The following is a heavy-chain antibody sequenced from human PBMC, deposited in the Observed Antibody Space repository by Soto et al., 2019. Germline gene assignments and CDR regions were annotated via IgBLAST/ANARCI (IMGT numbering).Heavy chain of an antibody. CDR2: IIPIFGTA. CDR3: GGAAATSAWFEP. Sequence: EASVKVSFKASGGTFSSYAISWVRQAPGQGLEWMGGIIPIFGTANYAQKFQGRVTITADESTSTAYMELSSLRSEDTAVYYCGGAAATSAWFEPWGQGTLVTVSS. D-gene: IGHD6-13*01. CDR1: GGTFSSYA. J-gene: IGHJ5*02. V-gene: IGHV1-69*13.